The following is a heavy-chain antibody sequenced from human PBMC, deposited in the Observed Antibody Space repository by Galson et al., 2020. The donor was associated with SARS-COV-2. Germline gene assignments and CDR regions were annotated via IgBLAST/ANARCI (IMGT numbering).Heavy chain of an antibody. CDR3: AKARYYYDSSGYDDAFDI. J-gene: IGHJ3*02. CDR1: GFTFSSYG. D-gene: IGHD3-22*01. Sequence: GGSLRLSCAASGFTFSSYGMHWVRQAPGKGLEWVAFIRYDGSNKYYADSVKGRFTISRDNSKNTLYLQMNSLRAEDTAVYYCAKARYYYDSSGYDDAFDIWGQVTMVTVSS. CDR2: IRYDGSNK. V-gene: IGHV3-30*02.